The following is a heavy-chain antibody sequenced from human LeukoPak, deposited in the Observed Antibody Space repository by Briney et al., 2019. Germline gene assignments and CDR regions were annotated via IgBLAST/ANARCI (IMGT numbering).Heavy chain of an antibody. D-gene: IGHD6-19*01. J-gene: IGHJ4*02. V-gene: IGHV4-39*01. CDR2: IYYSGST. CDR3: ARLGIAVAGGDDY. Sequence: SETLSLTCTVSGGSISSSSYYWGWIRQPPGTGLEWIGSIYYSGSTYYNPSLKSRVTISVDTSKNQFSLKLSSVTAADTAVYYCARLGIAVAGGDDYWGQGTLVTVSS. CDR1: GGSISSSSYY.